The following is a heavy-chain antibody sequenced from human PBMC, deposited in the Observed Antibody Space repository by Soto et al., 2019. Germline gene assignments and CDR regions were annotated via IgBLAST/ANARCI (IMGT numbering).Heavy chain of an antibody. V-gene: IGHV4-31*03. D-gene: IGHD6-13*01. CDR2: IYYSGST. Sequence: SETLSLTCTVSGGSISSGGYYWSWIRQHPGKGLEWIGYIYYSGSTYYNPSLRSRVTISVDTSKNQFSLKLSSVTAADTAVYYCARDLGSSWSGYYFDYWGQGTLVTVSS. CDR3: ARDLGSSWSGYYFDY. J-gene: IGHJ4*02. CDR1: GGSISSGGYY.